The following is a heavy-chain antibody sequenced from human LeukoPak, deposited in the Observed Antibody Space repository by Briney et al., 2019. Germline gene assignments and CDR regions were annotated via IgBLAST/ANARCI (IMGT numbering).Heavy chain of an antibody. Sequence: SLRLSCAASGFTFDDYAMHWVRQAPGKGLEWVSGISWNSGSIGYADSVKGRFTISRDNAKNSLYLQMNSLRAEDTAVYYCAKLVSGIYCSSTSCLYDAFDIWGQGTMVTVSS. CDR2: ISWNSGSI. CDR1: GFTFDDYA. V-gene: IGHV3-9*01. J-gene: IGHJ3*02. CDR3: AKLVSGIYCSSTSCLYDAFDI. D-gene: IGHD2-2*01.